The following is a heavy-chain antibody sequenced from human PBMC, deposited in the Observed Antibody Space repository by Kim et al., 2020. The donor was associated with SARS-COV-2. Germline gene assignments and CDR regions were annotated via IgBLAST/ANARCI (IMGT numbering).Heavy chain of an antibody. CDR3: ARGPAAADY. Sequence: STIYYADSVKGRFTISRANAKNSVYLQMNSLRAEDTAVYYCARGPAAADYWGQETLVTFSS. J-gene: IGHJ4*02. CDR2: STI. V-gene: IGHV3-48*03. D-gene: IGHD6-25*01.